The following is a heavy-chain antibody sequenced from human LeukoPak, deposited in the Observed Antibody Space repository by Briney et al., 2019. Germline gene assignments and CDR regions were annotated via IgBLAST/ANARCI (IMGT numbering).Heavy chain of an antibody. CDR1: GGSISSYY. CDR3: ARDRVVPAAEYYMDV. Sequence: SETLSLTCTVSGGSISSYYWSWIRHPAGKGLEWIGRIYTSGSTNYNPSLKSRVTMSVDTSKNQFSLKLSSVTAADTAVYYCARDRVVPAAEYYMDVWGKGTTVTVSS. J-gene: IGHJ6*03. D-gene: IGHD2-2*01. CDR2: IYTSGST. V-gene: IGHV4-4*07.